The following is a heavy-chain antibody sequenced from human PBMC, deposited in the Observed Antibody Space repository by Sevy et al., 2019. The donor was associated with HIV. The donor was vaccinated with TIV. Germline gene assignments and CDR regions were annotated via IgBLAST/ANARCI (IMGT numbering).Heavy chain of an antibody. V-gene: IGHV6-1*01. CDR3: AREYTVTLQYYYYYYGMDV. Sequence: SQTLSLTCAISGDSVCSNSAAWNWIRQSPSRGLEWLGRTYYRSKWYNEYAVSVKSRITINPDTSKNQFSLQLNSVTPEDTAVYYCAREYTVTLQYYYYYYGMDVWGQGTTVTVSS. CDR2: TYYRSKWYN. J-gene: IGHJ6*02. D-gene: IGHD4-4*01. CDR1: GDSVCSNSAA.